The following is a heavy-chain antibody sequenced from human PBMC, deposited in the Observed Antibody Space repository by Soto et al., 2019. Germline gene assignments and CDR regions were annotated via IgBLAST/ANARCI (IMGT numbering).Heavy chain of an antibody. CDR3: AATSYYYGSGSYYFSYYYDMDV. D-gene: IGHD3-10*01. CDR2: IYSSGTT. J-gene: IGHJ6*02. V-gene: IGHV4-31*03. CDR1: GGSIRSGAFY. Sequence: QVQLQESGPGLVKPSQTLSLTCTVSGGSIRSGAFYWSWIRQHPGKGLEWIGYIYSSGTTYYNPSLKSRLPISVDTSRNQFSLRLTSITAADTAVYYCAATSYYYGSGSYYFSYYYDMDVLGQGTTVTVSS.